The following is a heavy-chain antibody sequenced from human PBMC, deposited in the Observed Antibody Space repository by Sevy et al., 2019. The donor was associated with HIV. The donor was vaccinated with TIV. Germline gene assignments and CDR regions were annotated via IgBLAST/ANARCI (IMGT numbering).Heavy chain of an antibody. CDR3: AIAPDCGSGAYSHYYGMVV. J-gene: IGHJ6*02. V-gene: IGHV3-74*01. Sequence: GGSLRLSCVVSGFIPFTFSNYWIHWVRQGPGKGLVWVSRIGPDGSGTTYAKSVKGRFSVSRDNAKNTVYLQMNSLRPEYSAVYYCAIAPDCGSGAYSHYYGMVVWGQGTTVTVSS. CDR1: GFIPFTFSNYW. D-gene: IGHD2-15*01. CDR2: IGPDGSGT.